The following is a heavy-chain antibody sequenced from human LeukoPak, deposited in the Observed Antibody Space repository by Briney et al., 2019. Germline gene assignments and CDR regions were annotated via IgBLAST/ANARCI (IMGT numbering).Heavy chain of an antibody. D-gene: IGHD2-15*01. CDR3: ARLTNIPNTGYCSGGSCPGDWFDP. J-gene: IGHJ5*02. V-gene: IGHV3-23*01. CDR1: GFTFSSYA. CDR2: ISGSGGST. Sequence: PGGSLRLSCAASGFTFSSYAMSWVRQAPGKGLEWVSAISGSGGSTYYADSVKGRFTISRDNSKNTLYLQMNSLRAEDTAVYYCARLTNIPNTGYCSGGSCPGDWFDPWGQGTLVTVSS.